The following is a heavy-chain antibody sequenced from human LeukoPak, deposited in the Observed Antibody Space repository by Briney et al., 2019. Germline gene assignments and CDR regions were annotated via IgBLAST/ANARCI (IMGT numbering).Heavy chain of an antibody. J-gene: IGHJ4*02. D-gene: IGHD2-15*01. CDR3: ARVGQLVAATKNYYFDY. V-gene: IGHV1-2*02. CDR2: INPNSGGT. Sequence: ASVKVSCKASGYTFTGYYMHWVRQAPGQGLEWMGWINPNSGGTNYAQKFQGRVTMTRDTSISTAYMELSRLTSDDTAVYYCARVGQLVAATKNYYFDYWGQGTLVTVSS. CDR1: GYTFTGYY.